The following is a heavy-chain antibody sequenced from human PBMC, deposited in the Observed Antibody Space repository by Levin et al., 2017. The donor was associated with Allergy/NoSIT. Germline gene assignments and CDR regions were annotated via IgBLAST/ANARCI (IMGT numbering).Heavy chain of an antibody. CDR3: ARGDSSSSGHDAFDI. J-gene: IGHJ3*02. CDR2: ISAYNGNT. Sequence: GESLKISCKASGYTFTSYGISWVRQAPGQGLEWMGWISAYNGNTNYAQKLQGRVTMTTDTSTSTAYMELRSLRSDDTAVYYCARGDSSSSGHDAFDIWGQGTMVTVSS. V-gene: IGHV1-18*01. D-gene: IGHD6-6*01. CDR1: GYTFTSYG.